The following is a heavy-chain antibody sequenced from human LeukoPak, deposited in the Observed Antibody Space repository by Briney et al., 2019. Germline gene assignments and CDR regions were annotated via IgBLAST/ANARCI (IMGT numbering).Heavy chain of an antibody. D-gene: IGHD1-26*01. CDR3: AKVGVGDPRAKYYYYYYMDV. CDR1: GFTFSSYG. CDR2: IRYDGSNK. V-gene: IGHV3-30*02. J-gene: IGHJ6*03. Sequence: GGSLRLSCAASGFTFSSYGMHWVRQAPGKGLEWVAFIRYDGSNKYYADSVKGRFTISRDNSKNTLYLQMNSLRAEDTAVYYCAKVGVGDPRAKYYYYYYMDVWGKGTTVTVSS.